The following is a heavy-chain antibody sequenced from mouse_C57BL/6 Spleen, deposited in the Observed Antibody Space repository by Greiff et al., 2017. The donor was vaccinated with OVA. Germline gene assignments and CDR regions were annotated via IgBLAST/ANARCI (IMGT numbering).Heavy chain of an antibody. CDR2: IDPSDSYT. CDR1: GYTFTSYW. D-gene: IGHD1-1*01. CDR3: ARGGITTVVADY. J-gene: IGHJ2*01. V-gene: IGHV1-59*01. Sequence: VKLQQPGAELVRPGTSVKLSCKASGYTFTSYWMHWVKQRPGQGLEWIGVIDPSDSYTNYNQKFKGKATLTVDTSSSTAYMQLSSLTSEDSAVYYCARGGITTVVADYWGQGTTLTVSS.